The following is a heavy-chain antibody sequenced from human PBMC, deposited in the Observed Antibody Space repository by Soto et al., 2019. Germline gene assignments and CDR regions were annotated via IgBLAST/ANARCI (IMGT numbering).Heavy chain of an antibody. CDR3: AKDLLLLRFLEWSYGMDV. Sequence: HPGGSLRLSCAASGFTFRSYAMSWVRQAPGKGLEWVSAISGSGGSTYYADSVKGRFTISRDNSKNTLYLQMNSLRAEDTALYYCAKDLLLLRFLEWSYGMDVWGQGTTVTVSS. CDR1: GFTFRSYA. J-gene: IGHJ6*02. V-gene: IGHV3-23*01. D-gene: IGHD3-3*01. CDR2: ISGSGGST.